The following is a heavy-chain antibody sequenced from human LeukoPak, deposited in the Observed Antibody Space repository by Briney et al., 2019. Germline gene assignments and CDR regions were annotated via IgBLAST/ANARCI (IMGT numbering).Heavy chain of an antibody. CDR1: GYIFSAYF. V-gene: IGHV1-2*02. CDR3: ARDPPGFWSGYYD. J-gene: IGHJ4*02. Sequence: ASVKVSCKASGYIFSAYFMHWVRQAPGQGLEWMGWINPNSGGTNYAQKFQGRVTMTRDTSISTAYMELSRLRSDDTAVYYCARDPPGFWSGYYDWGQGTLVTVSS. D-gene: IGHD3-3*01. CDR2: INPNSGGT.